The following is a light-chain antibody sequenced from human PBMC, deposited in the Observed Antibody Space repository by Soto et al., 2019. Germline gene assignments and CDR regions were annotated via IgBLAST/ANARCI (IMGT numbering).Light chain of an antibody. CDR2: DVS. Sequence: QSALTKPASVSGSPGQSITISCTGTSSDVGGYNYVSWYQQHPGKAPKLMIHDVSNRPSGVSNRFSGSKSGNTASLTISGLQAEDEADYYCSSYTSSSTVVFGGGTKLTVL. V-gene: IGLV2-14*01. CDR3: SSYTSSSTVV. J-gene: IGLJ2*01. CDR1: SSDVGGYNY.